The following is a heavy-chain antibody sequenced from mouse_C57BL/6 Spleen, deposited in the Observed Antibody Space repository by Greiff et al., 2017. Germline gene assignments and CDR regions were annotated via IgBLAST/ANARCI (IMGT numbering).Heavy chain of an antibody. V-gene: IGHV1-61*01. CDR3: ARERGYFDY. Sequence: VQLQQPGAELVRPGSSVKLSCKASGYTFTSYWMDWVKQRPGQGLEWIGNIYPSDSETHYNQKFKDKATLTVDKSSSTAYMQLSSLTSEDSAVYYCARERGYFDYWGQGTTLTVSS. J-gene: IGHJ2*01. CDR1: GYTFTSYW. CDR2: IYPSDSET.